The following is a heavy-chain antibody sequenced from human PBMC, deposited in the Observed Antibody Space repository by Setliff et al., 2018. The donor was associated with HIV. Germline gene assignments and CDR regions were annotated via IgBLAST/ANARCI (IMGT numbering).Heavy chain of an antibody. J-gene: IGHJ4*02. CDR3: ARLTRITTAGH. D-gene: IGHD6-13*01. CDR1: GGAFSLYA. CDR2: IIPIFNTA. Sequence: GASVKVSCKASGGAFSLYAINWVRQAPGQGLEWMGGIIPIFNTANYAQKFQGRVTITADGSTSTAYMELSSLRFEDTATYYCARLTRITTAGHWGQGTLVTVSS. V-gene: IGHV1-69*13.